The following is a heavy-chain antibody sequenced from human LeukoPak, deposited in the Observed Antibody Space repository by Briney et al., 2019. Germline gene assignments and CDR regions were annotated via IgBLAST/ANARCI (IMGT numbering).Heavy chain of an antibody. D-gene: IGHD2-21*01. CDR1: GASISSGDYY. V-gene: IGHV4-31*03. CDR2: IYYSGST. J-gene: IGHJ4*02. CDR3: ARSLVKPYYFDC. Sequence: SETLSLTCTVSGASISSGDYYWSWIRQHPGEGLEWLGYIYYSGSTHYNPSLQSRLTISLDTSKNQFSLRLSSVTAADTAVYFCARSLVKPYYFDCWGQGALVTVSS.